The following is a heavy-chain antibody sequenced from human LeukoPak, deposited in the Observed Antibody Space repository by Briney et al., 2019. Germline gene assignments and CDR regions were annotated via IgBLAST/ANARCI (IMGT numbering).Heavy chain of an antibody. V-gene: IGHV3-23*01. Sequence: PGGSLRLSCAASGFPFSSYSMTWVRQAPEKGLEWVSGISGNGGSTYYADSVKGRFTISRDKSKNTLYLQMNSLRAEDTAVYYCAKLIMGATFDYWGQGTLVTVSS. CDR1: GFPFSSYS. CDR3: AKLIMGATFDY. CDR2: ISGNGGST. J-gene: IGHJ4*02. D-gene: IGHD1-26*01.